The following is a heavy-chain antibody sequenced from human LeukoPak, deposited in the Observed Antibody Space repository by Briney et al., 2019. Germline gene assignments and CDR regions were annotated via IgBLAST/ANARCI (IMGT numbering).Heavy chain of an antibody. D-gene: IGHD6-13*01. J-gene: IGHJ6*03. V-gene: IGHV4-59*11. Sequence: SETLSLTCTVSGGSISSHYWSWIRQPPGKGLGWIGYIYYSGSTNYNPSLKSRVTISVDTSKNQFSLKLSSVTAADTAVYYCAGVTAAGTRWAYYYYYMDVWGKGTTVTVSS. CDR1: GGSISSHY. CDR2: IYYSGST. CDR3: AGVTAAGTRWAYYYYYMDV.